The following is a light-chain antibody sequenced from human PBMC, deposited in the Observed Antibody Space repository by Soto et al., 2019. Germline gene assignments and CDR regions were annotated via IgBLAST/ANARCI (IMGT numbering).Light chain of an antibody. CDR1: SSDVGGHNY. CDR3: SSTAGNNNLV. J-gene: IGLJ3*02. Sequence: QSALTQSRSASGSPGQSVTISCTGTSSDVGGHNYVSWYQHHPGKAPKLIIYEVSKRPSGVPDRFSGSKSANTASLTVSGLQAEDEAFYYCSSTAGNNNLVFGGGTKLTVL. V-gene: IGLV2-8*01. CDR2: EVS.